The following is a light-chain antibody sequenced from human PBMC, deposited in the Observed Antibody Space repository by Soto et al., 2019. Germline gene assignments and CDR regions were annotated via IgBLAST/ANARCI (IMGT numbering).Light chain of an antibody. J-gene: IGLJ3*02. CDR2: GH. CDR1: TSNIGAGYE. Sequence: QSVLTQPPSVSGAPGQRVTISCTGNTSNIGAGYEVHWYQQFPGRAPKLLIYGHNRPAGVPDRFSASKSGTSASLAITGLQAEDEADYYCQSYDRSLSAYWVFGGGTKLTVL. CDR3: QSYDRSLSAYWV. V-gene: IGLV1-40*01.